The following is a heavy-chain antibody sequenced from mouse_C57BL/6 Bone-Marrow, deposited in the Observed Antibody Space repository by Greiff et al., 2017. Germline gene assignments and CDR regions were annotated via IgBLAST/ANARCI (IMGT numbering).Heavy chain of an antibody. J-gene: IGHJ3*01. CDR2: IRLKSDNYAT. V-gene: IGHV6-3*01. CDR1: GFTFSNYW. CDR3: TADYGTQFAY. Sequence: EVKLEESGGGLVQPGGSMKLSCVASGFTFSNYWMNWVRQSPEKGLEWVAQIRLKSDNYATHYAESVKGRFTISRDDSKSSVYLQMNNLRAEDTGIYYCTADYGTQFAYWGQGTLVTVSA. D-gene: IGHD1-1*01.